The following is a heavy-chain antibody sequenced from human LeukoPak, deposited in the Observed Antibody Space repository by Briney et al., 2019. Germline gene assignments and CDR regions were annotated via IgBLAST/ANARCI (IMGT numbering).Heavy chain of an antibody. D-gene: IGHD3-22*01. V-gene: IGHV1-8*03. J-gene: IGHJ5*02. CDR2: MNPNSGNT. Sequence: ASVKVSCKASGYTFTSYDINWVRQAIGQGLEWMGWMNPNSGNTGYAQKFQGRVTITRNTSISTAYMELSSLRSEDTAVYYCARGVYYDSSGQRSNWFDPWGQGTLVTVSS. CDR3: ARGVYYDSSGQRSNWFDP. CDR1: GYTFTSYD.